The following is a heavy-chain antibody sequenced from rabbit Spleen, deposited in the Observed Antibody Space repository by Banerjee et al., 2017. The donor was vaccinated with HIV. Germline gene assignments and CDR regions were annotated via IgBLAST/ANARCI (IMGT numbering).Heavy chain of an antibody. CDR1: GFSFSSGYY. D-gene: IGHD8-1*01. CDR2: IGSSSSGNT. J-gene: IGHJ6*01. CDR3: ARDTGSSFSSYGMDL. Sequence: QSLEESGGDLVKPGASLTLTCTASGFSFSSGYYMCWVRQAPGKELEWIACIGSSSSGNTYYATWAKGRFTISKTSSTTVTLQMTSLTAADTATYFCARDTGSSFSSYGMDLWGPGTLVTVS. V-gene: IGHV1S40*01.